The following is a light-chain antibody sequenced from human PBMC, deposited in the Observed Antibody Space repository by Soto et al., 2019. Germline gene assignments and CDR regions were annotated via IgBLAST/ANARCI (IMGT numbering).Light chain of an antibody. J-gene: IGKJ5*01. CDR1: QSVSSN. CDR3: QQYNNWPPIT. V-gene: IGKV3-15*01. CDR2: DAS. Sequence: EKVMTQSPATLSVSPGERATLSCRASQSVSSNLAWYQQKPGQAPRLLIYDASTRATGIPARFSGSGSGTEFALTISSLQSEDFAVYYCQQYNNWPPITFGQGTRLEIK.